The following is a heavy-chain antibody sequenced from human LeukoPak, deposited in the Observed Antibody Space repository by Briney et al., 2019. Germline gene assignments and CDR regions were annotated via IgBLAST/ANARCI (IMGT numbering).Heavy chain of an antibody. CDR3: SRDRLGGLDY. Sequence: GGSLRLSCAASGFTFSDYYMSWIRQAPGKGLEWVSYISSSGSTIYYADSLKGRFTISRDNAKNSVYLQMNTLRPEDTAVYYCSRDRLGGLDYWGQGTLVTVSS. D-gene: IGHD5-12*01. CDR2: ISSSGSTI. CDR1: GFTFSDYY. V-gene: IGHV3-11*04. J-gene: IGHJ4*02.